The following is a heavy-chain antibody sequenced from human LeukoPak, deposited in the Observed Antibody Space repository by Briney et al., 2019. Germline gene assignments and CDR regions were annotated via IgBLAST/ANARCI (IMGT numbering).Heavy chain of an antibody. CDR1: GFTFSSYW. J-gene: IGHJ6*03. CDR3: ARGDTMVRGVIKAYYYYYMDA. D-gene: IGHD3-10*01. CDR2: IKQFGREK. V-gene: IGHV3-7*01. Sequence: GGSLRLSCAASGFTFSSYWMSWVRQAPGKWREWVANIKQFGREKYYGDSVKGRCTISRDNAKNSRYLQMNSLRAEDTAVYYCARGDTMVRGVIKAYYYYYMDAPGKGTTVTVSS.